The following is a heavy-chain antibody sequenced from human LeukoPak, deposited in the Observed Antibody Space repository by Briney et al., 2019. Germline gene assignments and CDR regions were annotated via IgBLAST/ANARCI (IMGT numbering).Heavy chain of an antibody. V-gene: IGHV4-38-2*02. CDR3: ARLRSGYDLFDY. D-gene: IGHD5-12*01. Sequence: SETLSLTCTVSGYSISSGYYWGWIRQPPGKGLEWIGSIYHSGSTYYNPSLKSRVTISVDTSKNQFSLKLSSVTAADTAVYYCARLRSGYDLFDYWGQGTLVTVSS. J-gene: IGHJ4*02. CDR1: GYSISSGYY. CDR2: IYHSGST.